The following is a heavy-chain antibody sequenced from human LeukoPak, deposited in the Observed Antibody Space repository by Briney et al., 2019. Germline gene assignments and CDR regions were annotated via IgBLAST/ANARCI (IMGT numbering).Heavy chain of an antibody. J-gene: IGHJ3*02. V-gene: IGHV3-23*01. CDR1: GFTFSSYA. D-gene: IGHD3-3*01. CDR2: ISGSGGST. Sequence: PGGSLRLSCAASGFTFSSYAMSWVRQAPGKGLEWVSAISGSGGSTYYADSVKGRFTISRDNSKNTLYLQMNSLRAEDTAVYYCAKVAIFGVDIDAFDIWAKGQWSPSLQ. CDR3: AKVAIFGVDIDAFDI.